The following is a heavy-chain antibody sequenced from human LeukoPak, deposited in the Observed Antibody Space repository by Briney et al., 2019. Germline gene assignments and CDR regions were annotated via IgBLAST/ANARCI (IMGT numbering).Heavy chain of an antibody. J-gene: IGHJ4*02. CDR1: GFTFSSYS. V-gene: IGHV3-48*04. CDR2: ISSSSSTI. CDR3: ARTSGYDFSHFDY. Sequence: TGGSLRLSCAASGFTFSSYSMNWVRQAPGKGLEWVSYISSSSSTIYYADSVKGRFTISRDNAKNSLYLQMNSLRAEDTAVYYCARTSGYDFSHFDYWGQGTLVTVSS. D-gene: IGHD5-12*01.